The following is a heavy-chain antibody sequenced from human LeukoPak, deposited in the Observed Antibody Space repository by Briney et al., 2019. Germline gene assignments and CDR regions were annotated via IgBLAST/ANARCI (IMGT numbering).Heavy chain of an antibody. CDR1: GGSVSSHY. D-gene: IGHD2-2*01. J-gene: IGHJ5*02. CDR3: ARHLGFCSSSTCNTWFDP. Sequence: SETLSLTCTVSGGSVSSHYWSWIRQPPGKGLEWIGYIYYSRSTIYSPSLQGRVTIKIDTSKNQFSLKLSSVTAADTAVYYCARHLGFCSSSTCNTWFDPWGQGTLVTVSS. CDR2: IYYSRST. V-gene: IGHV4-59*08.